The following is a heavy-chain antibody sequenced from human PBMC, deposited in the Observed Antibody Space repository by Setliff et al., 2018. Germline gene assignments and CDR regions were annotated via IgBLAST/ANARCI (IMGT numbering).Heavy chain of an antibody. CDR2: IKEDGSRR. CDR3: AKDGAQGLLWFGEFSGIQH. Sequence: GGSLRLSCAASGFDFKTHWMDWARQAPGKGLEWVANIKEDGSRRNYVDAVRGRFTVSRDNARNLLYLQMNSLRVDDTAVYYCAKDGAQGLLWFGEFSGIQHWGQGTLVTVSS. CDR1: GFDFKTHW. D-gene: IGHD3-10*01. J-gene: IGHJ1*01. V-gene: IGHV3-7*01.